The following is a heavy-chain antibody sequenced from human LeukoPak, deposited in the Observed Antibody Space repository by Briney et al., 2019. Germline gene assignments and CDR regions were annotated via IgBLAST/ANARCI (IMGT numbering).Heavy chain of an antibody. CDR2: ISNRGSAI. V-gene: IGHV3-11*04. Sequence: GGSLRLSCAASGFTFSDFYMSWIRQAPGKGLECVSYISNRGSAIHYADSVKGRFTISRDNTKNSLYLQMNSLRDEDSAVYYCARVSSGYNYPRFDSWGQGTLVTVSS. D-gene: IGHD5-18*01. CDR3: ARVSSGYNYPRFDS. CDR1: GFTFSDFY. J-gene: IGHJ4*02.